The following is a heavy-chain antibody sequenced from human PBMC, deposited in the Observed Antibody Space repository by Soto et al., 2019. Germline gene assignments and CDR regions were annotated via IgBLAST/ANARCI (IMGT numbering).Heavy chain of an antibody. V-gene: IGHV3-23*01. CDR3: AKRPLTAAGFDY. Sequence: EVQLLESGGGLVQPGGSLRLSCAASGFTFSNYAMTWVRQAPGKGLEWVSVITGSGGGTYFVDSVKGRFTISRDNSKNTLYLQMNSLRAEDTAVYDCAKRPLTAAGFDYWGQVTLVTVSS. CDR2: ITGSGGGT. D-gene: IGHD6-13*01. CDR1: GFTFSNYA. J-gene: IGHJ4*02.